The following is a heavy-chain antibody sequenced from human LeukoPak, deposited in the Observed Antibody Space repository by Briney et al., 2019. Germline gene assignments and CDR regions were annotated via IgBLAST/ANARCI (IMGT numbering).Heavy chain of an antibody. J-gene: IGHJ1*01. D-gene: IGHD3-22*01. Sequence: PGGSLRLSCAASGFTFSSYAMSWVRQAPGNGLEWVSAISGSGGSTYYADSVKGRFTISRDNSKNTLYLQMNSLRAEDTAVYYCAKQGPYYYDSSASLQHWGQGTLVTVSS. CDR1: GFTFSSYA. V-gene: IGHV3-23*01. CDR3: AKQGPYYYDSSASLQH. CDR2: ISGSGGST.